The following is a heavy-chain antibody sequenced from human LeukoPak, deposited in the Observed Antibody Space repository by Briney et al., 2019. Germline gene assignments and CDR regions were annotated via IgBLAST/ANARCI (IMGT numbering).Heavy chain of an antibody. CDR2: IYYSGTT. Sequence: PSETLSLTCIVSGGSISSSSHNWGWIRQPPGKGLEWIGSIYYSGTTYYNPSLKSRLTISVDTSKNQFSLKLSSVTAVDTAVYYCARVWFGGTNWFDPWGQGTLVTVSS. CDR3: ARVWFGGTNWFDP. J-gene: IGHJ5*02. V-gene: IGHV4-39*01. D-gene: IGHD3-10*01. CDR1: GGSISSSSHN.